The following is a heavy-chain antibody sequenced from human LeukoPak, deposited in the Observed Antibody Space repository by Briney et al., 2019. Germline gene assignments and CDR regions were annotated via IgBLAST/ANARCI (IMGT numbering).Heavy chain of an antibody. Sequence: PGGSLRLSCAASGFTFSSYAMSWVRQAPGKGLEWVSAISGSGGSTYYADSVKGRFTISRDNSKNTLYLQMNSLRAEDTAVYYCAKAYRYYSSSSPSLGLWYFDLWGRGTLVTVSS. CDR1: GFTFSSYA. D-gene: IGHD6-13*01. CDR2: ISGSGGST. J-gene: IGHJ2*01. V-gene: IGHV3-23*01. CDR3: AKAYRYYSSSSPSLGLWYFDL.